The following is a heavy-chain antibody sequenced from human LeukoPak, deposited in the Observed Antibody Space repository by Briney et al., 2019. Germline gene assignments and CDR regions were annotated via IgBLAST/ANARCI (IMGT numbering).Heavy chain of an antibody. D-gene: IGHD6-13*01. CDR1: GYSISTGYY. Sequence: SETLSLTCTVSGYSISTGYYWDWIRQPPGKGLEWIGTFYHGGSTYYNPSLKSRVTISIDTSKNQFSLKLSSVTAADTAVYFCARVAAAGNYYFDYWGQGTLVTVSS. CDR3: ARVAAAGNYYFDY. J-gene: IGHJ4*02. CDR2: FYHGGST. V-gene: IGHV4-38-2*02.